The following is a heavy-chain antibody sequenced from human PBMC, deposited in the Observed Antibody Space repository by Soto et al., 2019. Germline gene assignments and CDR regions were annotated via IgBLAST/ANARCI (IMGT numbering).Heavy chain of an antibody. Sequence: QVQVVQSGVEVRRPGSSGKVSCKASGDTFKNCVISWVRQAPGQGLEWMGGIIPRFGTTDFAQRFQGRLTITTDESTTTAYMELSRLRSEDTATYYCAAELGFGKLSVVWGQGTTVIVSS. CDR2: IIPRFGTT. V-gene: IGHV1-69*01. CDR1: GDTFKNCV. CDR3: AAELGFGKLSVV. D-gene: IGHD3-10*01. J-gene: IGHJ6*02.